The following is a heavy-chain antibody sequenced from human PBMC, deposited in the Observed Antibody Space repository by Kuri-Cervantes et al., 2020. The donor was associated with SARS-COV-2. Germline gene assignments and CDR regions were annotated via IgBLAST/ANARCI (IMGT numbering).Heavy chain of an antibody. CDR3: AIPMIVVVIVGGSGKPNWFDP. Sequence: GGSLRLSCAASGFTFSSYAMHWVRQAPGKGLEYVSAISSNGGSTYYANSVKGRFTISRDNSKNTLYLQMGSPRAEDMAVYYCAIPMIVVVIVGGSGKPNWFDPWGQGTLVTVSS. CDR1: GFTFSSYA. D-gene: IGHD3-22*01. V-gene: IGHV3-64*01. J-gene: IGHJ5*02. CDR2: ISSNGGST.